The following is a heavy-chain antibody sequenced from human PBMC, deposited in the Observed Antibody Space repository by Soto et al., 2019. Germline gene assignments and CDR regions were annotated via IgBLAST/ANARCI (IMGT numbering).Heavy chain of an antibody. J-gene: IGHJ4*02. V-gene: IGHV6-1*01. CDR1: GDSVSSNSAA. CDR3: ARGFGHYFDY. D-gene: IGHD3-10*01. CDR2: TYYRSKWYN. Sequence: PSQTLSLTCAISGDSVSSNSAAWNWIRQSPSRGLEWLGRTYYRSKWYNNYAVYVKSRITINPETSKNKISLQLNSVTPEDTAVYYCARGFGHYFDYWGQGTLVTVSS.